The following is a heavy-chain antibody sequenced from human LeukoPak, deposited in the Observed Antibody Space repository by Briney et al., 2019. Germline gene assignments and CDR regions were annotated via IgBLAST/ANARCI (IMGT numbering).Heavy chain of an antibody. J-gene: IGHJ3*02. CDR3: ARRSAVAGSNAFDI. V-gene: IGHV4-39*01. Sequence: SETLSLTCTVSGGSISSSSYYWGWISQPPGKGLEWIGSIYYSGSTYYNPSLKSRVTISVDTSKNQFSLKLSSVTAADTAVYYCARRSAVAGSNAFDIWGQGTMVTVSS. D-gene: IGHD6-19*01. CDR1: GGSISSSSYY. CDR2: IYYSGST.